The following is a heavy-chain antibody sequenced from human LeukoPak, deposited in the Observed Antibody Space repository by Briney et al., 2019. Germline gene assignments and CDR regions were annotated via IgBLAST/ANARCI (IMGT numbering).Heavy chain of an antibody. CDR2: ISSSGSTI. D-gene: IGHD5/OR15-5a*01. Sequence: PGGSLRLSCAASGFTFSSYEMNWVRQAPGKGLEWVSYISSSGSTIYYADSVKGRFTISRDNAKNSLYLQMNSLRAEDTAVYYCARDVSSRVRATDYWGQGTLVTVPS. J-gene: IGHJ4*02. V-gene: IGHV3-48*03. CDR3: ARDVSSRVRATDY. CDR1: GFTFSSYE.